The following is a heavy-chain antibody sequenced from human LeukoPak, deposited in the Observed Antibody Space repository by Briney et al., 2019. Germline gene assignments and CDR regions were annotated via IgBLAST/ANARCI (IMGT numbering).Heavy chain of an antibody. Sequence: SGPTLVNPPQTLTLTCTFSGFSLSARAVGVGWIRQPPGKALEWLTLIYWNNNERYSPSLKSRLTITKDTSKNQVVLTMTNVDPLDTGTYYCARIWFGELFPFDYWGQGTLVTVSS. D-gene: IGHD3-10*01. CDR3: ARIWFGELFPFDY. CDR2: IYWNNNE. V-gene: IGHV2-5*01. J-gene: IGHJ4*02. CDR1: GFSLSARAVG.